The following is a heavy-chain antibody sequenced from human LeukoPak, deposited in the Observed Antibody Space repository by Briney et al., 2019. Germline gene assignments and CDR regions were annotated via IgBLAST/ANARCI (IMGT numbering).Heavy chain of an antibody. D-gene: IGHD3-22*01. V-gene: IGHV6-1*01. CDR1: GDSVSSNSAA. CDR3: ARDEKGYDSSGYYHKIDY. CDR2: TYYRSKWYN. Sequence: SQTLSHTCAISGDSVSSNSAAWNWIRQSPSRGLEWLGRTYYRSKWYNDYAVSVKSRITINPDTSKNQFSLQLNSVTPEDTAVYYCARDEKGYDSSGYYHKIDYWGQGTLVTVSS. J-gene: IGHJ4*02.